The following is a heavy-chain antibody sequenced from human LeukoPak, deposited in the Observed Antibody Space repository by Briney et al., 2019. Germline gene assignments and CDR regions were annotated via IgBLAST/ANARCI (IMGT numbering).Heavy chain of an antibody. Sequence: SETLSLTCAVYGGSFSGYYWSWIRQPPGKGLEWIGEINHSGSTNYNPSLKSRVTISVDTSKNQFSLKLSSVTAADTAVYYCARDGGITMVRGVIISWGQGTLVTVSS. J-gene: IGHJ4*02. CDR2: INHSGST. CDR1: GGSFSGYY. V-gene: IGHV4-34*01. CDR3: ARDGGITMVRGVIIS. D-gene: IGHD3-10*01.